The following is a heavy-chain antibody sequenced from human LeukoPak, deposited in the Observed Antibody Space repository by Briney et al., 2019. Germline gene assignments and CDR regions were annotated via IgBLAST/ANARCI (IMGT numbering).Heavy chain of an antibody. V-gene: IGHV4-61*02. Sequence: SQTLSLTCTVSGGSISSGSYYWIWIRQPAGKGLEWIGRIYTSGGTNYNPSLKSRVTISVDTSKNQFSLNLISVTAADTAVYYCARDLTDYYELDYWGQGTLVTVSS. D-gene: IGHD3-22*01. CDR1: GGSISSGSYY. CDR2: IYTSGGT. J-gene: IGHJ4*02. CDR3: ARDLTDYYELDY.